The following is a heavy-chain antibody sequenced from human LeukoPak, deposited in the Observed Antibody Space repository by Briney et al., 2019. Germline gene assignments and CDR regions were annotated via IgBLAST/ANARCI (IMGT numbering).Heavy chain of an antibody. J-gene: IGHJ3*02. CDR3: ARARYVNSFYAFDI. Sequence: TSETLSLTCTVSGGSISSNNYYWSWIRLPPGKGLEWIGYLSKSGNTNYSPSLKSRVTIFGDTSKNQFFLKLSSVTAADTAVYYCARARYVNSFYAFDIWGQGTLVTVSS. V-gene: IGHV4-61*01. D-gene: IGHD3-9*01. CDR1: GGSISSNNYY. CDR2: LSKSGNT.